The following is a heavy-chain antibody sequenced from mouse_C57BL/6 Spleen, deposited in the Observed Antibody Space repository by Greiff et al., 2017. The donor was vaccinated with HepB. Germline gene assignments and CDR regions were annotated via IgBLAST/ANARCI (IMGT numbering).Heavy chain of an antibody. D-gene: IGHD3-2*02. CDR2: ISSGGSYT. CDR3: ARRGTAQAASWFAY. J-gene: IGHJ3*01. CDR1: GFTFSSYG. V-gene: IGHV5-6*01. Sequence: EVQLMESGGDLVKPGGSLKLSCAASGFTFSSYGMSWVRQTPDKRLEWVATISSGGSYTYYPDSVKGRFTISRDNAKNTLYLQMSSLKSEDTAMYYCARRGTAQAASWFAYWGQGTLVTVSA.